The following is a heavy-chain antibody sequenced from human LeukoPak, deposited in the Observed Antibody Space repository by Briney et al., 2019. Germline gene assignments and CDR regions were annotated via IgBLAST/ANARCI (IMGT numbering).Heavy chain of an antibody. CDR2: IYSGGST. J-gene: IGHJ4*02. CDR1: GFTVSSHY. V-gene: IGHV3-66*01. Sequence: GGSLRLSCAASGFTVSSHYMSWVRQAPGKGLEWGSVIYSGGSTYYADSVKGRFTISRDNSKKTLYLQMNSLRAEDTAVYYCARVSGSDYYYHYWGQGTLVTVSS. CDR3: ARVSGSDYYYHY. D-gene: IGHD3-10*01.